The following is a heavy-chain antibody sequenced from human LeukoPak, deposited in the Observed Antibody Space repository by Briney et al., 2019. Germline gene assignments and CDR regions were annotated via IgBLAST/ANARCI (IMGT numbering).Heavy chain of an antibody. V-gene: IGHV1-2*02. Sequence: ASVKVSCKASGYTFTGYYMHWVRQAPGQGLEWMGWINPNSGGTNYAQKFQGRVTMTRDTSISTAYMELGRLRSDDTAVYYCAISQNYYDSSGYYFFDYWGQGTLVTVSS. CDR3: AISQNYYDSSGYYFFDY. J-gene: IGHJ4*02. CDR1: GYTFTGYY. D-gene: IGHD3-22*01. CDR2: INPNSGGT.